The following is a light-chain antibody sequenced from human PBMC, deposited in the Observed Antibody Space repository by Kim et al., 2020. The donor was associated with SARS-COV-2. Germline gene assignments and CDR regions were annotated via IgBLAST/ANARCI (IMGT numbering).Light chain of an antibody. CDR1: QGISND. CDR3: QKYHTAPLT. Sequence: DIQMTQSPSSLSASMGDRVTITCRASQGISNDLAWYQQKPGRVPKLLIYGTSTLHSGVPSRFSGSGSGTDFTLTISSLQPEDVATYYCQKYHTAPLTFGGGTKVDIK. V-gene: IGKV1-27*01. CDR2: GTS. J-gene: IGKJ4*01.